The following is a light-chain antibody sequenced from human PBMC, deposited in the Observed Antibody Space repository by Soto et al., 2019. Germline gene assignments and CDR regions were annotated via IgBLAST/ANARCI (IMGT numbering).Light chain of an antibody. V-gene: IGKV3-20*01. CDR2: GAS. J-gene: IGKJ1*01. CDR1: QSVSSSY. CDR3: QHCGSSWT. Sequence: ETVLTQSPGTLSLSPGERATLSCRASQSVSSSYLAWYQQKPGQAPRLLIYGASSRATGIPDRFSGSGSGTDFTLTISRLEPEDFAVYDCQHCGSSWTFGQGTKVEIK.